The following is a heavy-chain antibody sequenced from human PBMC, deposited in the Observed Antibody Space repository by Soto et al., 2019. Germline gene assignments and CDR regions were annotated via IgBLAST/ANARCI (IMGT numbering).Heavy chain of an antibody. Sequence: SETLSLTCAVSGGSISSSNWWSWVRQPPGKGLEWIGEIYHSGSTNYNPSLKSRVTISVDKSKNQFSLKLSSVTAADTAVYYCARVGGYENYYYYGMDVWGQGTTVTVSS. J-gene: IGHJ6*02. CDR2: IYHSGST. D-gene: IGHD5-12*01. V-gene: IGHV4-4*02. CDR1: GGSISSSNW. CDR3: ARVGGYENYYYYGMDV.